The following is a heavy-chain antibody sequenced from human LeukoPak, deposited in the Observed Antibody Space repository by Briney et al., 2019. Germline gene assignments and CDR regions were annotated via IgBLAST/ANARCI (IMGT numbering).Heavy chain of an antibody. CDR2: INPSGGST. V-gene: IGHV1-46*03. Sequence: ASVKVSCKASGYTFTSYYMHWVRQAPGQGLEWMGIINPSGGSTSYAQKFQGRVTMTRDTSTSTVYMELSSLRCEDTAVYYCARGVTVVVPAAIDFDYWGQGTLVTVSS. J-gene: IGHJ4*02. CDR1: GYTFTSYY. D-gene: IGHD2-2*01. CDR3: ARGVTVVVPAAIDFDY.